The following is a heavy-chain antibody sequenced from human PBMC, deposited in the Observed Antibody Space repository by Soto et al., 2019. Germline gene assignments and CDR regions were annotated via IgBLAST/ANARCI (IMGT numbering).Heavy chain of an antibody. D-gene: IGHD2-2*01. CDR1: GFTFSNYP. Sequence: GGSLRLSCAASGFTFSNYPMSWVRQAPGKGLEWVSSSSGGGGGTYYADSVKGRFTISRDNSKNTLYLQMNSLRDEDTAVYYCAKRRGSTAGHFYMDAWGEGTTVTVSS. J-gene: IGHJ6*03. CDR2: SSGGGGGT. V-gene: IGHV3-23*01. CDR3: AKRRGSTAGHFYMDA.